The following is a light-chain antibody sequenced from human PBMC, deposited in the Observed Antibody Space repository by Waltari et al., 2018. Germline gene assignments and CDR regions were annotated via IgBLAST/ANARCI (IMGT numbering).Light chain of an antibody. J-gene: IGLJ2*01. Sequence: QSVLTQPPSVSAAPGQKVTISCSGSNFNIGNNYVSWYQFLPGTAPKLLIYDNYKRPSGIPDRCSGSKSDTSATLDITGLQTGDEADYYCGTWDTSLSAAVFGGGTKVTVL. CDR3: GTWDTSLSAAV. CDR1: NFNIGNNY. CDR2: DNY. V-gene: IGLV1-51*01.